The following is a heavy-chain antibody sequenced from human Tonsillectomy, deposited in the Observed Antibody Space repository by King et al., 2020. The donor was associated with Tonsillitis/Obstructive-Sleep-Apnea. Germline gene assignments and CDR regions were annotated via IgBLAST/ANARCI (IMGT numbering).Heavy chain of an antibody. CDR3: ARDYVATGIGLKTTVTNFDY. V-gene: IGHV3-33*01. J-gene: IGHJ4*02. D-gene: IGHD4-17*01. Sequence: QLVQSGGGVVQPGRSLRLSCVASGFTFRTYGMHWVRQAPGKGLEWVAVIWYDGSNKNYIDSVKCRFTISRDNSKNTVDLQLNSLRAEDTAIYYCARDYVATGIGLKTTVTNFDYWGQGTLVTVSS. CDR2: IWYDGSNK. CDR1: GFTFRTYG.